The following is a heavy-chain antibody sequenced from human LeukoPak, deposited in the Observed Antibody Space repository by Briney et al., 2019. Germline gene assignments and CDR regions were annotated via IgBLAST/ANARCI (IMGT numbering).Heavy chain of an antibody. CDR1: GFTFSSYG. D-gene: IGHD1-14*01. V-gene: IGHV3-23*01. J-gene: IGHJ4*02. Sequence: PGGTLRLSCAASGFTFSSYGMNWVRQAPGKGLEWVSVISGSGGNTYYADSVKGRFTISRDNSKNTLYLQMNSLRAEDTALYYCAKPAKTDYADYWGQGTLVTVSS. CDR3: AKPAKTDYADY. CDR2: ISGSGGNT.